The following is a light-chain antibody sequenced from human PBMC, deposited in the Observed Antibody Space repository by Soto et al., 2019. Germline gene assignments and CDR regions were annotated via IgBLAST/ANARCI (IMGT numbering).Light chain of an antibody. Sequence: DIQMTQSPSSLSASVGDRVTITCQASQDISHYLNWYQQKPGKAPKLLIYDASSLETGVPSRFNGSGSGTDFTFTISSLQPEDIATYYCQQYDNLPITFGQGTRLEIK. V-gene: IGKV1-33*01. CDR2: DAS. J-gene: IGKJ5*01. CDR3: QQYDNLPIT. CDR1: QDISHY.